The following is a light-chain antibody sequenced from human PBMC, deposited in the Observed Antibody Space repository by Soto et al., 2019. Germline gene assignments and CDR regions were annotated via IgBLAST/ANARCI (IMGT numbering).Light chain of an antibody. V-gene: IGKV3-15*01. Sequence: EIVMTQSPATLSVSPGERATLSCRASQSVSSNLAWYQQKPRQAPRLLIYHASTRATGIPARFSGSGSGTEFTLTISSLQSEDFAVYYCQQYNKWPLTFGGGTKVEIK. J-gene: IGKJ4*01. CDR2: HAS. CDR1: QSVSSN. CDR3: QQYNKWPLT.